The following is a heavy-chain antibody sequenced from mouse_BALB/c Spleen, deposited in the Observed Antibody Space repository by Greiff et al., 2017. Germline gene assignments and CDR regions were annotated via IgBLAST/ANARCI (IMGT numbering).Heavy chain of an antibody. J-gene: IGHJ4*01. CDR3: ARGVYAMDY. V-gene: IGHV3-2*02. Sequence: EVKLVESGPGLVKPSQSLSLTCTVTGYSITSDYAWNWIRQFPGNKLEWMGYISYSGSTSYNPSLKSRISITRDPSKNQFFLQLNSVTTEDTATYYYARGVYAMDYWGQGTSVTVSS. CDR2: ISYSGST. CDR1: GYSITSDYA.